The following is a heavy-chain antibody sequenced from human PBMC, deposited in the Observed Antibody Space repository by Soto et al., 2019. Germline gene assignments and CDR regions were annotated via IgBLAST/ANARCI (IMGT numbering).Heavy chain of an antibody. CDR2: IIPIFGTA. D-gene: IGHD3-10*01. CDR1: GGTFSSYA. J-gene: IGHJ6*02. Sequence: ASVKVSCKASGGTFSSYAISWVRQAPGQGLEWMGGIIPIFGTANYAQKFQGRVTITADESTSTAYMELSSLRSEDTAVYYCAAYYYGSGSPYYYYGMDVWGQGTTVTVSS. CDR3: AAYYYGSGSPYYYYGMDV. V-gene: IGHV1-69*13.